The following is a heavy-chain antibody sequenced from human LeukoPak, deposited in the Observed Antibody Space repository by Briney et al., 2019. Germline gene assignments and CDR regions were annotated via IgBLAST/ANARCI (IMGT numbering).Heavy chain of an antibody. V-gene: IGHV3-48*01. J-gene: IGHJ3*02. CDR1: GFTFSSYS. CDR2: ISSSSRTI. CDR3: AREEIGSYVWEDAFDI. D-gene: IGHD1-26*01. Sequence: GGSLRLSCAASGFTFSSYSMNWVRQAPGKGREGGSYISSSSRTIYYADSVKGRFTIFRDNAKNSLYLQMNSLRAEDTAVYYCAREEIGSYVWEDAFDISAQGTMVTVSS.